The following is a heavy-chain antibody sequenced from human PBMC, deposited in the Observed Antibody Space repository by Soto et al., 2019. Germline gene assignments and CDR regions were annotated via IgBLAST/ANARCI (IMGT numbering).Heavy chain of an antibody. V-gene: IGHV1-69*10. Sequence: SVKVSCKASGYTFTSYDINWVRQATGQGLEWMGWMNPILGIANYAQKFQGRVTITADKSTSTAYMELSSLRSEDTAVYYCAIMTTVTTKDSNHDYWGQGTLVTVSS. J-gene: IGHJ4*02. CDR3: AIMTTVTTKDSNHDY. CDR2: MNPILGIA. D-gene: IGHD4-17*01. CDR1: GYTFTSYD.